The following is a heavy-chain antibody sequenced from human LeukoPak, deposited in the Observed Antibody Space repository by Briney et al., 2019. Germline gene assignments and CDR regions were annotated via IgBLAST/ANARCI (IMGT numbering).Heavy chain of an antibody. V-gene: IGHV3-48*03. D-gene: IGHD6-13*01. CDR3: ANLIAAADAY. Sequence: GGSLRLSCAASGFTFSSFDMNWVRQAPGKGLEWVSHISSSGSTIYYADSVRGRFTISRDNAKNSLYLQMNSLRAEDTAVYYRANLIAAADAYWGQGTLVTVSS. CDR2: ISSSGSTI. J-gene: IGHJ4*02. CDR1: GFTFSSFD.